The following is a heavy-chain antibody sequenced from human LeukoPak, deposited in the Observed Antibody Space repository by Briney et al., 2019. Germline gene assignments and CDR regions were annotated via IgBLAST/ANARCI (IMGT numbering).Heavy chain of an antibody. J-gene: IGHJ6*04. V-gene: IGHV3-7*01. D-gene: IGHD3-10*02. Sequence: GGSLRLSCAASGFTFSSSWMSWLRQAPGKGLEWVADIKEDGSAKYYVDSVKGRFTISRDNAKNSLYLQMNSLRVEDTAVYYCAELGITMIGGVWGKGTTVTISS. CDR3: AELGITMIGGV. CDR1: GFTFSSSW. CDR2: IKEDGSAK.